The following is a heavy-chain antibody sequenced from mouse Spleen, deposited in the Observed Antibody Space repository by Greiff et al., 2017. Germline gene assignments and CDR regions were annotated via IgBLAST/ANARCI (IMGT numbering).Heavy chain of an antibody. V-gene: IGHV1-22*01. Sequence: EVQLQQSGPELVKPGASVKMSCKASGYTFTDYNMHWVKQSHGKSLEWIGYINPNNGGTSYNQKFKGKATLTVNKSSSTAYMELRSLTSEDSAVYYCARIPGGNYAFDYWGQGTTLTVSS. CDR1: GYTFTDYN. CDR3: ARIPGGNYAFDY. J-gene: IGHJ2*01. CDR2: INPNNGGT. D-gene: IGHD2-1*01.